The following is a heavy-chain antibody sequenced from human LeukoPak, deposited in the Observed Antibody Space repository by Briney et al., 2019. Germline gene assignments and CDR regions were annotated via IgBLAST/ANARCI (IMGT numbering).Heavy chain of an antibody. D-gene: IGHD2-15*01. V-gene: IGHV5-51*01. CDR1: GYSFANYW. Sequence: GESLTISCEGSGYSFANYWIGWVRQVPGKGLEWMGIIYPGDSDTRYSPSFQGQVTISADKSISTAYLQWSSLEASDTAMYYCARLVRRCTGGTCYPSYFDYWSQGTLVTVSS. J-gene: IGHJ4*02. CDR2: IYPGDSDT. CDR3: ARLVRRCTGGTCYPSYFDY.